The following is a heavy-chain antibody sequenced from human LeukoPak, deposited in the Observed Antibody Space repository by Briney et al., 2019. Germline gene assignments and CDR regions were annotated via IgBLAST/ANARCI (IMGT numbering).Heavy chain of an antibody. V-gene: IGHV3-23*01. CDR1: GFTFSTFA. CDR3: ATYKQVLFSFES. D-gene: IGHD1-1*01. Sequence: PGGTLRLSCAASGFTFSTFAMIWVRQPPGKGLEWGSSIFPSGGEIHYADSVRGRFTISRDNSKSTLSLQMNSLRAEDTAIYYCATYKQVLFSFESWGQGTLVTVSS. CDR2: IFPSGGEI. J-gene: IGHJ4*02.